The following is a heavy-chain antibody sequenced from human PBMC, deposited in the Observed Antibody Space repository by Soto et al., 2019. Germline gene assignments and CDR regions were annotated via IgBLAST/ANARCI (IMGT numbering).Heavy chain of an antibody. Sequence: GGSLRLSCAASGFTFSSYAMSWVRQAPGKGLEWVSAISGSGGSTYYADSVKGRFTISRDNSKNTLYLQMNSLRAEDTAVYYCAKDQRPDSNQYYYYGMDVWGQGTTVTVSS. J-gene: IGHJ6*02. CDR1: GFTFSSYA. CDR3: AKDQRPDSNQYYYYGMDV. CDR2: ISGSGGST. D-gene: IGHD2-21*01. V-gene: IGHV3-23*01.